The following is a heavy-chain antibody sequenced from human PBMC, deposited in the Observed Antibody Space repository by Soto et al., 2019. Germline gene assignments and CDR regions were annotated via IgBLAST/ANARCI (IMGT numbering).Heavy chain of an antibody. CDR3: ARDLYSSSSHWFDP. CDR1: GGSISSGDYY. V-gene: IGHV4-30-4*01. CDR2: IYYSGST. Sequence: PSETLSLTCTVSGGSISSGDYYWSWIRQPPGKGLEWIGYIYYSGSTYYNPSLKSRVTMSVDTSKNQFSLKLSSVTAADTAVYYCARDLYSSSSHWFDPWGQGTLVTVSS. D-gene: IGHD6-6*01. J-gene: IGHJ5*02.